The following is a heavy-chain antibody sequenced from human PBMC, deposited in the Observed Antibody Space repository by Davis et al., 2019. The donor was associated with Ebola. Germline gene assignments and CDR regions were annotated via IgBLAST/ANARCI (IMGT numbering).Heavy chain of an antibody. J-gene: IGHJ6*04. CDR3: ARYSGGSSRHYYFAMDV. Sequence: GESLKISCAASGFTFSSYGMHWVRQAPGKGLEWVAVISYDGSNKYYADSVKGRFTISRDNAKNSLFLQMNSLRVEDTASYHCARYSGGSSRHYYFAMDVWGKGTTVTVSS. D-gene: IGHD6-19*01. CDR1: GFTFSSYG. V-gene: IGHV3-30*03. CDR2: ISYDGSNK.